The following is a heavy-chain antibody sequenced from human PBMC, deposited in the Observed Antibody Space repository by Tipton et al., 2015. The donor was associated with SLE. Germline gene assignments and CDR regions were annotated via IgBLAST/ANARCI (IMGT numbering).Heavy chain of an antibody. CDR2: LDDTGNT. D-gene: IGHD2-8*01. V-gene: IGHV4-59*08. J-gene: IGHJ6*02. Sequence: TLSLTCTVSGGSISRHSWNWIWQPPGKGLQEIGYLDDTGNTNYNPTLTSRVTISVDTSTNKFSLNLKSVTAADTAMYFCARGQGGYCTSSSCYYYYGMDVWGPGTPVTVSS. CDR3: ARGQGGYCTSSSCYYYYGMDV. CDR1: GGSISRHS.